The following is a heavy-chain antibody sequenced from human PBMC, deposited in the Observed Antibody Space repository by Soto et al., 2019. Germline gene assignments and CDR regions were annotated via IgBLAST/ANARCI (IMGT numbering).Heavy chain of an antibody. Sequence: GGSLRLSCAASGFTFSDYHMSWIRQAPGKGLEWVSYISSSGSTIYYADSVKGRFTISRDNAKNSLYLQMNSLRAEDTAVYYCARDLVAYYYDSSGYYPPEGYWGQGTLVTVSS. V-gene: IGHV3-11*01. CDR3: ARDLVAYYYDSSGYYPPEGY. CDR1: GFTFSDYH. D-gene: IGHD3-22*01. J-gene: IGHJ4*02. CDR2: ISSSGSTI.